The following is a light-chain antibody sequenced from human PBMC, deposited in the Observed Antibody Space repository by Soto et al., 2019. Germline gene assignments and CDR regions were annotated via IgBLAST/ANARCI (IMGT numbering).Light chain of an antibody. CDR3: QHFGNSLWT. Sequence: EIVLAQSPGTLSLSPGERATVACRSSQSVASRNLAWYQQKSGQAPRLLIYGASSRAIHTPDRLSGSGSGTDFTLTISGLEPEDFAVYYCQHFGNSLWTFGQGTKVDIK. J-gene: IGKJ1*01. CDR2: GAS. V-gene: IGKV3-20*01. CDR1: QSVASRN.